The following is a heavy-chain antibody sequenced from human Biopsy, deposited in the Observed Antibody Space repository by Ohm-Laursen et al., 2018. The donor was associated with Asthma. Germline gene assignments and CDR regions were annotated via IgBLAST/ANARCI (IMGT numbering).Heavy chain of an antibody. D-gene: IGHD6-13*01. CDR3: SRDTLGYYFDI. CDR2: ITFDGSTQ. CDR1: GTHFGSYN. V-gene: IGHV3-30-3*01. Sequence: SLRLSCSASGTHFGSYNMHWARQAPGKGLEWVAVITFDGSTQHYGDSVKGRFTISRDNSKNMWFLQMNSLRAEDTAVYYCSRDTLGYYFDIWGQGTQVTVSS. J-gene: IGHJ4*02.